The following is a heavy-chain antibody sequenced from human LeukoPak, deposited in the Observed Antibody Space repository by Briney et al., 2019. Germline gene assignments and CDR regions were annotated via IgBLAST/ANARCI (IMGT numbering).Heavy chain of an antibody. CDR2: IIPIFGTA. CDR3: ARGPGITMVRVPRWYFDL. V-gene: IGHV1-69*05. D-gene: IGHD3-10*01. CDR1: GGTFSSYA. Sequence: EASVKVSCKASGGTFSSYAISWVRQAPGQGLEWMGGIIPIFGTANYAQKFQGRVTITTDESTSTAYMELSSLRSEDTAVYYCARGPGITMVRVPRWYFDLWGRGTLATVSS. J-gene: IGHJ2*01.